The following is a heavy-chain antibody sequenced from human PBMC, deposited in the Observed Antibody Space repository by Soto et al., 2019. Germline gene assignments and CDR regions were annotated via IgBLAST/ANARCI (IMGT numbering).Heavy chain of an antibody. V-gene: IGHV1-18*01. CDR2: ISAYNGNT. CDR3: ARDSPPVDY. Sequence: QVQLVQSGAEVKKPGASVKVSCKASGYTFTSYGISWVRQAPGQGLEWMGWISAYNGNTKYAQKLQGRVTMTTDTARSTAYMALSGLRSDDTGVFYCARDSPPVDYWGQGTLVTVSS. CDR1: GYTFTSYG. J-gene: IGHJ4*02.